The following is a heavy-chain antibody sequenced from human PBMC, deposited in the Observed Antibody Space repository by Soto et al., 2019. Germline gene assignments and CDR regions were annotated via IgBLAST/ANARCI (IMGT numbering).Heavy chain of an antibody. D-gene: IGHD6-13*01. CDR3: ARVPGSSWSGAFDI. V-gene: IGHV1-18*01. Sequence: GASVKVSCKASGYTXTSYGISWVRQAPGQGLEWMGWISAYNGNTNYAQKLQGRVTMTTDTSTSTAYMELRSLRSDDTAVYYCARVPGSSWSGAFDIWGQGTMVTVSS. CDR2: ISAYNGNT. J-gene: IGHJ3*02. CDR1: GYTXTSYG.